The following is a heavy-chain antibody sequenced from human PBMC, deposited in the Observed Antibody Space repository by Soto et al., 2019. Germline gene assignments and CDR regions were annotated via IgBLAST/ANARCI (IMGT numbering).Heavy chain of an antibody. J-gene: IGHJ5*02. V-gene: IGHV5-51*01. CDR1: GYSFTSYW. Sequence: GESLKISCKGSGYSFTSYWIGWVRQMPGKGLEWMGIIYPGDSDTRYSPSFQGQVTISADKSISTAYLQWSSLKASDTAMYYCARRPAYCGGDCPNWFDPWGQGTLVNVSS. CDR2: IYPGDSDT. CDR3: ARRPAYCGGDCPNWFDP. D-gene: IGHD2-21*02.